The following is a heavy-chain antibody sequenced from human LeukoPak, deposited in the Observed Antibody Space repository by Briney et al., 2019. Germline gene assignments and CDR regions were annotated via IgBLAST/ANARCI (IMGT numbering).Heavy chain of an antibody. CDR3: ARIPRGVELRKGQQYYFDY. CDR1: GFTFSSYS. Sequence: PGGSLRLSCVASGFTFSSYSMNWVRQAPGKGLEWVSSIRGSRTYMYYADSVKGRFTISRDNAKNSLYLQMNSLTAEDAAVYYCARIPRGVELRKGQQYYFDYWGQGTLVAVSS. CDR2: IRGSRTYM. J-gene: IGHJ4*02. V-gene: IGHV3-21*01. D-gene: IGHD1-7*01.